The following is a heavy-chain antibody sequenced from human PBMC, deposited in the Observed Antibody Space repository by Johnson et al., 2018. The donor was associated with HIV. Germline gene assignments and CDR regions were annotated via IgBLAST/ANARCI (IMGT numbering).Heavy chain of an antibody. CDR1: GFTFSSYG. CDR3: AKDRTNWGYDAFDI. CDR2: VWYDGSNK. Sequence: VQLVQSGGGVVQPGRSLRLSCAASGFTFSSYGMHWVRQAPGKGLEWVAGVWYDGSNKYYADSVKGRFTIFRDNSENTLFLQMNRLRAEDTAVYYCAKDRTNWGYDAFDIWGQGTMVTVSS. D-gene: IGHD3-16*01. J-gene: IGHJ3*02. V-gene: IGHV3-33*06.